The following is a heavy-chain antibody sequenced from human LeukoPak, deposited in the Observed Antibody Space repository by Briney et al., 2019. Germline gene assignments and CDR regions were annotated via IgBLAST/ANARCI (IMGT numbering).Heavy chain of an antibody. CDR2: ISSSSSTI. V-gene: IGHV3-48*04. CDR1: GFTFSSYS. D-gene: IGHD1-26*01. Sequence: GGSLRLSCAASGFTFSSYSVNWVRQAPGKGLEWVSYISSSSSTIYYADSVKGRFTISRDNAKNSLYLQMNSLRAEDTAVYYCASRLSGGFKSGSYPYYFDYWGQGTLVTVSS. CDR3: ASRLSGGFKSGSYPYYFDY. J-gene: IGHJ4*02.